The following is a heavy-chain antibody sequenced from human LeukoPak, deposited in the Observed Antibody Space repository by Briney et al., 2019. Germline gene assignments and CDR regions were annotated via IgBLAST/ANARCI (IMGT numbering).Heavy chain of an antibody. CDR1: GGSFRGYY. V-gene: IGHV4-34*01. CDR3: ARGDDSSGYYYRAEYFQH. CDR2: INHGGST. D-gene: IGHD3-22*01. Sequence: SENLSLTCAVYGGSFRGYYWSWICQPPGKGLEWIGEINHGGSTNYNPSLKSRVTISVDTSKNQFSLKLSSVTAADTAVYYCARGDDSSGYYYRAEYFQHWGQGTLVTVSS. J-gene: IGHJ1*01.